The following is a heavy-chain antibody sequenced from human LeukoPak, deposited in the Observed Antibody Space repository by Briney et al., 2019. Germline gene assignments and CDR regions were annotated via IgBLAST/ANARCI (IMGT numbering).Heavy chain of an antibody. CDR2: ISAYNGNT. CDR1: GYTFTSYG. CDR3: ARDRAPSIAAAASAIDL. D-gene: IGHD6-13*01. V-gene: IGHV1-18*01. J-gene: IGHJ2*01. Sequence: ASVKVSCKASGYTFTSYGISWVRQAPGQGVECMGWISAYNGNTNYAQKLQGRVTMTTDTSTSTAYMELRSLRSDDTAVYYCARDRAPSIAAAASAIDLWGRGTLVTVSS.